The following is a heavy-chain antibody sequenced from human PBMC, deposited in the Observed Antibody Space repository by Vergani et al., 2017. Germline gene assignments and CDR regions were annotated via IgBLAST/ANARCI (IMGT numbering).Heavy chain of an antibody. J-gene: IGHJ1*01. V-gene: IGHV3-21*01. Sequence: EVQLVESGGGLVKPGGSLRLSCAASGFTFSSYSMNWVRQAPGKWLEWVSSISSSSSYKYYADSVKGRFTISRDNAKNSLYLQMNSLRAEDTAVYYCATKSCGTPGCQIGYFREWGQGTLVTVSS. CDR2: ISSSSSYK. CDR3: ATKSCGTPGCQIGYFRE. D-gene: IGHD1-1*01. CDR1: GFTFSSYS.